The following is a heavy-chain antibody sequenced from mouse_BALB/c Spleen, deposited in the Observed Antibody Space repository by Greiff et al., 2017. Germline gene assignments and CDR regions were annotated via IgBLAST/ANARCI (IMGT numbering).Heavy chain of an antibody. Sequence: EVKVVESGGGLVQPGGSRKLSCAASGFTFSSFGMHWVRQAPEKGLEWVAYISSGSSTIYYADTVKGRFTISRDNPKNTLFLQMTSLRSEDTAMYYCARNSWTYAMDYWGQGTSVTVSS. J-gene: IGHJ4*01. V-gene: IGHV5-17*02. CDR3: ARNSWTYAMDY. CDR1: GFTFSSFG. D-gene: IGHD1-1*01. CDR2: ISSGSSTI.